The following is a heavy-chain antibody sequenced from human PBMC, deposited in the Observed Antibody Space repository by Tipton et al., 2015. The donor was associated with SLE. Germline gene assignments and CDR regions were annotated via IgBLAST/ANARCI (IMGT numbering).Heavy chain of an antibody. V-gene: IGHV4-59*11. CDR3: AGEVQGSCAFDI. CDR1: GGSISSHY. CDR2: IYYSGST. J-gene: IGHJ3*02. Sequence: TLSLTCTASGGSISSHYWSWIRQPPGKGLEWIGYIYYSGSTNYNPSLKSRVTISVDTSKNQFSLKLSSVTAADTAVYYCAGEVQGSCAFDIWGQGTMVTVSS. D-gene: IGHD2-15*01.